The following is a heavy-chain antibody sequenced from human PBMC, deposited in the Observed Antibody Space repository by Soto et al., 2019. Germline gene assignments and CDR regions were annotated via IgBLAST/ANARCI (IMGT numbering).Heavy chain of an antibody. CDR1: GYSFSKFA. D-gene: IGHD6-19*01. Sequence: GASVKVSCKTSGYSFSKFAMHWVRQAPGQRLEWMGWINTGDGNTVYPQKFQGRITISRDTSATTAYMELSSLRSEDTAVYYCARRDGVAVAGILDYWGQGTLVTVSS. CDR3: ARRDGVAVAGILDY. J-gene: IGHJ4*02. CDR2: INTGDGNT. V-gene: IGHV1-3*04.